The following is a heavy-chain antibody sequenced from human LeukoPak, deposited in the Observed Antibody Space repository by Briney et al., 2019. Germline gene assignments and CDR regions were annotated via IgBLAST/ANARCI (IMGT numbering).Heavy chain of an antibody. CDR3: VRGRDGSF. CDR2: IKYDESEK. J-gene: IGHJ4*02. Sequence: GGSLRLSCAASGFSLSIYSMTWVRQAPGKGLEWVANIKYDESEKYLVESVKGRFTISRDNAQNSLFLQMDSLRVEDTAVYYCVRGRDGSFWGRGTQVTVSS. V-gene: IGHV3-7*01. D-gene: IGHD5-24*01. CDR1: GFSLSIYS.